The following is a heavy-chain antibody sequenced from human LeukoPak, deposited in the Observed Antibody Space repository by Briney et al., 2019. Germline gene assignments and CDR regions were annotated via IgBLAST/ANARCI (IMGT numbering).Heavy chain of an antibody. CDR3: ARDLWWELPQLGGNY. CDR1: GFTVSSNY. J-gene: IGHJ4*02. V-gene: IGHV3-53*01. Sequence: GGSLRLSCAASGFTVSSNYMSWVRQAPGKGLEWVSVIYSGGSTYYADSVKGRFAISRDNSKNTLYLQMNSLRAEDTAVYYCARDLWWELPQLGGNYWGQGTQVTVSS. CDR2: IYSGGST. D-gene: IGHD1-26*01.